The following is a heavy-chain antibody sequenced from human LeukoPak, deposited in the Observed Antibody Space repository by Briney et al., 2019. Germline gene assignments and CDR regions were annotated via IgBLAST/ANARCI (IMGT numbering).Heavy chain of an antibody. CDR3: ARAAVVVVAATTHWHAFDI. D-gene: IGHD2-15*01. Sequence: GASVKVSCKASGYTFTSYAMHWVRQAPGQRLEWMGWINAGNGNTKYSQEFQGRVTITRDTSASTAYMELSSLRSEDMAVYYCARAAVVVVAATTHWHAFDIWGQGTMVTVSS. CDR1: GYTFTSYA. CDR2: INAGNGNT. J-gene: IGHJ3*02. V-gene: IGHV1-3*03.